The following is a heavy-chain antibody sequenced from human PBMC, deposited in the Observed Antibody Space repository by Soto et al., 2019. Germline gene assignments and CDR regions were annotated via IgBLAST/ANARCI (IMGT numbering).Heavy chain of an antibody. D-gene: IGHD1-7*01. Sequence: EVQLVESGGGLVKPGGSLRLSCAASGFTFSSYSMNWVRQAPGKGLEWVSSISSSSSYIYYADSVKGRFTISRDNAKHSLYLQMNSLRAEDTAVYYCARVHNWNYGDYWGQGTLVTVSS. V-gene: IGHV3-21*01. CDR2: ISSSSSYI. CDR3: ARVHNWNYGDY. J-gene: IGHJ4*02. CDR1: GFTFSSYS.